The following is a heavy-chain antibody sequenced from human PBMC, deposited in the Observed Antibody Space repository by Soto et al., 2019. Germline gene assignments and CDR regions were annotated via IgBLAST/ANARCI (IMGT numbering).Heavy chain of an antibody. V-gene: IGHV3-23*01. CDR3: AKDLTGNDAFDI. Sequence: GGSLRLSCAASGSTFSSYAMSWVLQAPGKGLEWVSAISGSGGSTYYADSVKGRFTISRDNSKNTLYLQMNSLRAEDTAVYYCAKDLTGNDAFDIWGQGTMVTVSS. CDR2: ISGSGGST. CDR1: GSTFSSYA. J-gene: IGHJ3*02.